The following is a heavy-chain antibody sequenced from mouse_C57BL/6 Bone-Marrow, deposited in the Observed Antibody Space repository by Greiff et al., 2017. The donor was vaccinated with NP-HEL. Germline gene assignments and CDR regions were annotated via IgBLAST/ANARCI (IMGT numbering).Heavy chain of an antibody. CDR2: INPSTGGT. J-gene: IGHJ1*03. CDR3: ASSIPWYFDV. CDR1: GYSFTDYY. Sequence: VQLQQSGPELVKPGASVKISCKASGYSFTDYYMNWVKQSPEKSLEWIGEINPSTGGTTYNQKFKAKATLTVDKSSSTAYMQLKSLTSEDSAVYYCASSIPWYFDVWGTGTTVTVSS. D-gene: IGHD2-10*02. V-gene: IGHV1-42*01.